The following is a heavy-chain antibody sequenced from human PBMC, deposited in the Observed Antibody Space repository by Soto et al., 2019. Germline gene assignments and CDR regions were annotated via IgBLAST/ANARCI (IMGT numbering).Heavy chain of an antibody. CDR2: IYYSGST. V-gene: IGHV4-39*01. Sequence: QLQLQESGPGPVKPSETLSLTCTVSGGSISSSSYYWGWIRQPPGKGLEWIGSIYYSGSTYYNPSLKSRVTISVDTSKNQFSLKLSSVTAADTAVYYCASEYYYDSSGYCKWGQGTLVTVSS. D-gene: IGHD3-22*01. J-gene: IGHJ4*02. CDR3: ASEYYYDSSGYCK. CDR1: GGSISSSSYY.